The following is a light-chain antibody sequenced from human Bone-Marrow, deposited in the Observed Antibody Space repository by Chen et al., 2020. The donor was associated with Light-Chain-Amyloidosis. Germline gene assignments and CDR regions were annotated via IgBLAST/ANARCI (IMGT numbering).Light chain of an antibody. CDR1: QSVDHKY. CDR2: AAS. J-gene: IGKJ4*01. CDR3: QQYGRSPPLT. V-gene: IGKV3-20*01. Sequence: EIVLPQSPGTLSLSPGERAILSCRASQSVDHKYLAWYQQKPGQAPSLLIYAASSRATGIPDRFSGSWSGTDFTLTISRLEPEDFAVYYCQQYGRSPPLTFGGGTKVEIK.